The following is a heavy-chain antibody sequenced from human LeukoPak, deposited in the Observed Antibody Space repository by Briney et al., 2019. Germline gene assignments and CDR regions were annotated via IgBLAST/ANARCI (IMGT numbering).Heavy chain of an antibody. CDR3: ARDSGPRFDY. D-gene: IGHD6-19*01. J-gene: IGHJ4*02. CDR1: GGSISSYY. Sequence: SETLSLTCTVSGGSISSYYWSRIRQPPGKVLEWIGYIYYSGSTNYNPSLKSRVTISVDTSKNQFSLKVSSVTAADTAVYYCARDSGPRFDYWGQGTLVTVSS. V-gene: IGHV4-59*01. CDR2: IYYSGST.